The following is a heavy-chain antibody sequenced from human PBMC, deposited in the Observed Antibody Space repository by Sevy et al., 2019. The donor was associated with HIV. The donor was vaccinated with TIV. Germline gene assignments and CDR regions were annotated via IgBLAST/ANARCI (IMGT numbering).Heavy chain of an antibody. Sequence: GGSLRLSCAASGFTFSSYAMSWVRQAPGKGLEWVSAISGSGGSTYYADSVKGRFTISRDNSKNTLYLQMNSLRAEDTAVYYCAKESGFGELLSYYFDYWGQGTLVTVSS. D-gene: IGHD3-10*01. V-gene: IGHV3-23*01. CDR2: ISGSGGST. CDR1: GFTFSSYA. J-gene: IGHJ4*02. CDR3: AKESGFGELLSYYFDY.